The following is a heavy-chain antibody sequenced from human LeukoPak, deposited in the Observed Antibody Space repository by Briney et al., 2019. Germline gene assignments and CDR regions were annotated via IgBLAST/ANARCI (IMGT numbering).Heavy chain of an antibody. CDR1: GFTFSNYW. V-gene: IGHV3-74*01. Sequence: GGSLRLSCAASGFTFSNYWMYWVRQAPGKGLVWVSRIYSDGSTTSYADSVKGRFTISRDNAKNTLYLQMNSLRAEDTAVYYCAREYNSSWYYFDYWGLGTLVTVSS. CDR3: AREYNSSWYYFDY. D-gene: IGHD6-13*01. J-gene: IGHJ4*02. CDR2: IYSDGSTT.